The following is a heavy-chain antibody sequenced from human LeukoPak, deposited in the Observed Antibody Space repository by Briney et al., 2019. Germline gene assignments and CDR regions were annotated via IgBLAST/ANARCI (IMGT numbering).Heavy chain of an antibody. CDR2: IYVSGST. V-gene: IGHV4-4*07. J-gene: IGHJ5*02. CDR3: ARDRYDSVYNWFDP. CDR1: GGSISDYY. Sequence: SETLPLTCTVSGGSISDYYWTWIRQSAGKGLEWIGRIYVSGSTKYNPSLNPSVKSRVTISVDVSKNQFSLRMSSVTAADTALYYCARDRYDSVYNWFDPWGQGILVTVSS. D-gene: IGHD3-22*01.